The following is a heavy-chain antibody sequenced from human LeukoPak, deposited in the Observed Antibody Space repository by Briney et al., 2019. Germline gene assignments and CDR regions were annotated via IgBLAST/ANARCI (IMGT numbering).Heavy chain of an antibody. Sequence: GASVKVSFKASGYTFTGYYMHWVRQAPGQGLEWMGWINPNSGGTNYAQKFQGRVTMTRDTSSSTAYMELSRLRSDDTAVYYCARVSIAAEPFDYWGQGTLVTVSS. D-gene: IGHD6-13*01. CDR2: INPNSGGT. CDR3: ARVSIAAEPFDY. CDR1: GYTFTGYY. J-gene: IGHJ4*02. V-gene: IGHV1-2*02.